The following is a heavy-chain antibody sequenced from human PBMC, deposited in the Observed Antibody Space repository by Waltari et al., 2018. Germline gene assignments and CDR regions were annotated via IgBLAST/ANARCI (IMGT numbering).Heavy chain of an antibody. CDR1: GGTFSSYA. D-gene: IGHD2-2*01. Sequence: QVQLVQSGAEVKKPGSSVKVSCKASGGTFSSYAISWVRQAPGQGRGWMGGIIPIFGTANYAQKFQGRVTITADESTSTAYMELSSLRSEDTAVYYCARGSSVVPVPRRDYYYYYMDVWGKGTTVTVSS. V-gene: IGHV1-69*01. CDR2: IIPIFGTA. CDR3: ARGSSVVPVPRRDYYYYYMDV. J-gene: IGHJ6*03.